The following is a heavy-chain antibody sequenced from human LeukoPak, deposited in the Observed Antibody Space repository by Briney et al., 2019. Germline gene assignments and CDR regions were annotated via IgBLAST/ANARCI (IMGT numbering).Heavy chain of an antibody. CDR3: ARDDSSGYYPEIFDY. J-gene: IGHJ4*02. CDR2: ISSSSSYI. V-gene: IGHV3-21*01. CDR1: GFTFSSYS. Sequence: GGSLRLSCTASGFTFSSYSVNWVRQAPGKGLEWVSSISSSSSYIYYADSVKGRFTISRDNAKNSLYLQMNSLRAEDTAVYYCARDDSSGYYPEIFDYWGQGTLVTVSS. D-gene: IGHD3-22*01.